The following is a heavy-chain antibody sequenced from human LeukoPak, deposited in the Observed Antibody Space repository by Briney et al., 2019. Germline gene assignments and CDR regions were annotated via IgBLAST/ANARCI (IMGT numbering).Heavy chain of an antibody. D-gene: IGHD5-18*01. CDR2: IYTSGST. CDR3: ARDRGYSYGWFSPDAFDI. Sequence: PSETLSLTCTVSGGSISSYYWSWIRQPAGEGLEWIGRIYTSGSTNYNPSLKSRVTMSVDTSKNQFSLKLSSVTAADTAVYYCARDRGYSYGWFSPDAFDIWGQGTMVTVSS. V-gene: IGHV4-4*07. CDR1: GGSISSYY. J-gene: IGHJ3*02.